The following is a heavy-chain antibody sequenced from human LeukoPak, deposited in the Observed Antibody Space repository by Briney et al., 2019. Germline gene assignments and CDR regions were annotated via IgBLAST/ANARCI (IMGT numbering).Heavy chain of an antibody. CDR1: GFSFSSYG. V-gene: IGHV3-30*02. J-gene: IGHJ4*02. D-gene: IGHD6-13*01. CDR3: AKTRNLAAAGFFDS. CDR2: IPSDGSHK. Sequence: GSLRLSCAASGFSFSSYGMHWVRQAPGKGLEWVAFIPSDGSHKDYTDSVKDRFTISRDNSKYMLYLQMNSLRPDDTAVYYCAKTRNLAAAGFFDSWGQGTLVTVSS.